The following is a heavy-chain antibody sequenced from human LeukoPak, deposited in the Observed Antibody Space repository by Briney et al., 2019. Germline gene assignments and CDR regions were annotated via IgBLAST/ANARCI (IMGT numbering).Heavy chain of an antibody. Sequence: GASVNVSCKASGYTFTSYDINWVRQATGQGLEWMGWMNPNSGNTGYAQKFQGRVTMTRNTSISTAYMELSSLRSEDTAVYYCARPRRGSIAARGTFDYWGQGTLVTVSS. J-gene: IGHJ4*02. D-gene: IGHD6-6*01. CDR2: MNPNSGNT. CDR1: GYTFTSYD. CDR3: ARPRRGSIAARGTFDY. V-gene: IGHV1-8*01.